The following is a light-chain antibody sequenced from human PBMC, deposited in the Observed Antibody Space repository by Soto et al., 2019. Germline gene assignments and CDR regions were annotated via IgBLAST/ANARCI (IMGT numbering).Light chain of an antibody. CDR1: QSVSSN. J-gene: IGKJ1*01. CDR2: GAS. Sequence: EIVMTQSPATLSVSPGERATLSCWASQSVSSNLAWYQQKPGQAPRLRIYGASTRATGIPARFSGSGSGTEFTLTISSLQSEDFAVYYCQQYNNWWTFGQGTKVEIK. V-gene: IGKV3-15*01. CDR3: QQYNNWWT.